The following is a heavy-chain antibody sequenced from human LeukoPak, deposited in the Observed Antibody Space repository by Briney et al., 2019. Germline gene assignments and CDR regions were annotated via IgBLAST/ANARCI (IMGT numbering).Heavy chain of an antibody. CDR2: ISGSGGST. CDR1: GFTFSSYP. V-gene: IGHV3-23*01. CDR3: AKSGGSGYVYYFDY. J-gene: IGHJ4*02. Sequence: GGSLRLSCAASGFTFSSYPMNWVRQAPGKGLEWVSAISGSGGSTYYADSVKGRFTISRDNSKNTLYLQMNSLRAEDTAVYYCAKSGGSGYVYYFDYWGQGTLVTVSS. D-gene: IGHD3-3*01.